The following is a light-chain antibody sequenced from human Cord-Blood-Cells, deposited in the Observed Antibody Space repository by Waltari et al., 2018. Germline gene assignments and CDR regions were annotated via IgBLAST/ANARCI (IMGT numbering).Light chain of an antibody. V-gene: IGKV3-11*01. J-gene: IGKJ4*01. CDR1: QSVSSY. Sequence: EIVLTPSPATLSFSPGERATLACRASQSVSSYLACYQRKPGQAPRLLMYDASNRATGIPARFSGSGYGTDFTLTISSLEPEDFADYYCQQRSNWLTFGGGTKVEIK. CDR3: QQRSNWLT. CDR2: DAS.